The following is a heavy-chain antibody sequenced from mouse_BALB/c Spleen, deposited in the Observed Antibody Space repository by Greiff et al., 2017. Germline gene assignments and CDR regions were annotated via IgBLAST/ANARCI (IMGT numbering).Heavy chain of an antibody. CDR3: ARQCGYPYYYAMDY. D-gene: IGHD2-2*01. Sequence: DVMLVESGGGLVKPGGSLKLSCAASGFAFSSYDMSWVRQTPEKRLEWVAYISSGGGSNYYPDTVKGRFTISRDNAKNTLYLQMSSLKSEDTAMYYCARQCGYPYYYAMDYWGQGTSVTVSS. CDR2: ISSGGGSN. J-gene: IGHJ4*01. CDR1: GFAFSSYD. V-gene: IGHV5-12-1*01.